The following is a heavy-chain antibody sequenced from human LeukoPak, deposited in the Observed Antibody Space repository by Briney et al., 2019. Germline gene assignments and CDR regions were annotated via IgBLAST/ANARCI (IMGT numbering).Heavy chain of an antibody. V-gene: IGHV4-34*01. CDR2: INHSGST. D-gene: IGHD4-17*01. CDR1: GGSFSGYY. Sequence: PSETLSLTCAVYGGSFSGYYWSWIRQPPGKGLEWIGEINHSGSTNYNPSLKSRVTISVDTSKNQFSLKLSSVTAADTAVYYCARGPNGDYSFDYWGQGTLVTVSS. CDR3: ARGPNGDYSFDY. J-gene: IGHJ4*02.